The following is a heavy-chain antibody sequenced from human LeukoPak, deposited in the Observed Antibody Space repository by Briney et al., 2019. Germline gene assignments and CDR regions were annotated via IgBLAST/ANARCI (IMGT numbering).Heavy chain of an antibody. D-gene: IGHD3-10*01. Sequence: PSETLSLTCAVYGGSFSGYYWSWIRRPPGKGLEWIGEINHSGSTNYNPSLKSRVTISVDTSKNQFSLKLSSVTAADTAVYYCARGRGAMVRAIAYYYGMDVWGQGTTVTVSS. CDR3: ARGRGAMVRAIAYYYGMDV. CDR1: GGSFSGYY. CDR2: INHSGST. J-gene: IGHJ6*02. V-gene: IGHV4-34*01.